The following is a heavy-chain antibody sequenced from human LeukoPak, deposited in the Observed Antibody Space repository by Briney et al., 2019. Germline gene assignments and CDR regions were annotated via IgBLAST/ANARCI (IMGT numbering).Heavy chain of an antibody. J-gene: IGHJ4*02. CDR2: IYHTGSA. CDR1: GYSISSGHY. Sequence: SETLSLTCTVSGYSISSGHYWGWIRQPPGTGLEWIANIYHTGSAHYNPSLKSRVTISVDTSKNQFSLKLSSVTAADTAVYYCARYCTSTTCILRGFDYWGQGTLVTVSS. V-gene: IGHV4-38-2*02. D-gene: IGHD2-2*01. CDR3: ARYCTSTTCILRGFDY.